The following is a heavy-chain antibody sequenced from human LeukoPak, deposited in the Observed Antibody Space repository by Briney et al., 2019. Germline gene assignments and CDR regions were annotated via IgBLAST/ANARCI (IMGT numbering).Heavy chain of an antibody. CDR1: GGPFSGYY. V-gene: IGHV4-34*01. CDR2: MNPSGST. Sequence: SETLSLTCAVYGGPFSGYYWTWISQTPEKGLEWIGEMNPSGSTNYNPSLKRRVTLSLDTSKDQFSLELSSVTAADTAVYYCARSRQDVTMIVVVMTAVSSYLDVWGKGTTVTVS. CDR3: ARSRQDVTMIVVVMTAVSSYLDV. D-gene: IGHD3-22*01. J-gene: IGHJ6*03.